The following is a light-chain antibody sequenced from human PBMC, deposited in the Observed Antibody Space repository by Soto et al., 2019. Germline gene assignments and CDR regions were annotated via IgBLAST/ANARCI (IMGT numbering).Light chain of an antibody. CDR2: QVT. CDR1: SSDVGGYNY. V-gene: IGLV2-8*01. Sequence: QSVLTQPASVSGSPGQSITISCTGTSSDVGGYNYVSWYQQHPGKVPQLMIYQVTKRPSGVPDRFSASKSDTTASLTISGLQAEDEGDYYCMSYAGGNRLVFRTGTKVTVL. J-gene: IGLJ1*01. CDR3: MSYAGGNRLV.